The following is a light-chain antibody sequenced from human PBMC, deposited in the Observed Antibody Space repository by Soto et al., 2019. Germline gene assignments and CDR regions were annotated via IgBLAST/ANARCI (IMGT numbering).Light chain of an antibody. CDR2: DVT. CDR3: ASYTGSSLV. CDR1: SSDVGNYNY. J-gene: IGLJ2*01. V-gene: IGLV2-14*03. Sequence: QSALTQPASVSGSPGQSITISCTGTSSDVGNYNYVSWYQQHPGKAPRLMIYDVTNRPSGVSNRFSGSKSDNTASLTISGLQAEDEADYYCASYTGSSLVFGGGTKLT.